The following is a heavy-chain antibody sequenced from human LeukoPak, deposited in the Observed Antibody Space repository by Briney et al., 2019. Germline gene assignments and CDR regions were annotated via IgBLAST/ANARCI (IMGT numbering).Heavy chain of an antibody. J-gene: IGHJ5*02. Sequence: PGGSLRLSCAASGFTFSSYAMHWVRQAPGKGLEWVAVISYDGSNKYYADSVKGRFTISRDNSKTTLYLKMNSLRAEDTAVYYCARDFLKTTVTTYWFDPWGQGTLVTVSS. V-gene: IGHV3-30*01. CDR3: ARDFLKTTVTTYWFDP. CDR1: GFTFSSYA. D-gene: IGHD4-17*01. CDR2: ISYDGSNK.